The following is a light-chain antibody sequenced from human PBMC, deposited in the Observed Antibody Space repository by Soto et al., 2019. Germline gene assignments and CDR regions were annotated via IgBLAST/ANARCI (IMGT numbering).Light chain of an antibody. J-gene: IGKJ3*01. V-gene: IGKV3-20*01. CDR2: GAS. CDR3: QQYGSPLFT. CDR1: QSVSSKY. Sequence: DSVLTQSPGTLSLSPGERATLSCRASQSVSSKYLAWYQQKPGQAPRVLIYGASIRATGIPERFSGGGSGPDFTLTITRLEPEDFAVYYCQQYGSPLFTSGPGAKVAI.